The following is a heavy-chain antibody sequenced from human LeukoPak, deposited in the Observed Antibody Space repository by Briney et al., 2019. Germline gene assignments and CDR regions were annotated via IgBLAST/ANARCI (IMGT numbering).Heavy chain of an antibody. D-gene: IGHD4-17*01. CDR2: IIPIFGTV. CDR1: GGTFSSYA. CDR3: ARADDDYGDYNYYYGMDV. V-gene: IGHV1-69*13. Sequence: SVKVSCKASGGTFSSYAISWVRQAPGQGLEWMGGIIPIFGTVNYAQKFQGRVTITADESTSTAYMELSSLRSEDTAVYYCARADDDYGDYNYYYGMDVWGQGTTVTVSS. J-gene: IGHJ6*02.